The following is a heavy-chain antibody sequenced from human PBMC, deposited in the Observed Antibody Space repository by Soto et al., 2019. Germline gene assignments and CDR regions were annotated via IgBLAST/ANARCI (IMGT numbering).Heavy chain of an antibody. CDR1: GFTFTNYA. CDR3: AKTLRSKLTTSDY. Sequence: PGGSLRLSCAASGFTFTNYAMSWVRQAPGKGLEWVSHISGTGSSTYYADSVKGRFTISRDSSRNTLYLQMSSLTVDDTAVYFCAKTLRSKLTTSDYWGLGTLVTVSS. J-gene: IGHJ4*02. V-gene: IGHV3-23*01. D-gene: IGHD3-9*01. CDR2: ISGTGSST.